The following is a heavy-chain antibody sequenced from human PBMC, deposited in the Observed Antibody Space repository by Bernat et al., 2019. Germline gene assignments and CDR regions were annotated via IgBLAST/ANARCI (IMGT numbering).Heavy chain of an antibody. CDR2: LSSSSSYT. V-gene: IGHV3-11*05. CDR3: ARADPSSWYSRWFDP. J-gene: IGHJ5*02. D-gene: IGHD6-13*01. CDR1: GFTFSDYY. Sequence: QVQLVESGGGLVKPGGSLRLSCAASGFTFSDYYMSWIRQAPGKGLEWVSYLSSSSSYTNYADSVKGRFTISRDNAKNSLYLQMNSLRAEDTAVYYCARADPSSWYSRWFDPWGQGTLVTVSS.